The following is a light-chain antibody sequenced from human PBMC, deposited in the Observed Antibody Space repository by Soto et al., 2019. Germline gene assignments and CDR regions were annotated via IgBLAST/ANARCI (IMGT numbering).Light chain of an antibody. CDR1: QSVSSN. CDR2: GAS. CDR3: QQYNNWPPWT. V-gene: IGKV3-15*01. J-gene: IGKJ1*01. Sequence: EIVMTQSPATLSVSPGERATLSCRASQSVSSNLAWYQQKTGQAPRLLIYGASTRATGIPARFSGSGSGTEFTLTICSLQSEDFAVYYCQQYNNWPPWTFGQGTKVDIK.